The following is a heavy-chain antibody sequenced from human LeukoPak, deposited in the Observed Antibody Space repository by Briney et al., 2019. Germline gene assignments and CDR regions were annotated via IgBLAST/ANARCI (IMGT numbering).Heavy chain of an antibody. D-gene: IGHD1-26*01. CDR1: GFTFSSYG. V-gene: IGHV3-33*01. J-gene: IGHJ6*02. CDR3: ARDRGERLYGMDV. Sequence: PGGSLRLSCAASGFTFSSYGMHWVRQAPGKGLGWVAVIWYDGSKEYYADSVKGRFTISRDDSKSSVYLQMSSLRAEDTSVYYCARDRGERLYGMDVWGQGTTVTVSS. CDR2: IWYDGSKE.